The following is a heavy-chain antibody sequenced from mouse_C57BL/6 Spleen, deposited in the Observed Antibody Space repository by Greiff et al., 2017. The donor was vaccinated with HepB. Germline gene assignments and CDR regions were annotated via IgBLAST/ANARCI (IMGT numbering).Heavy chain of an antibody. CDR1: GYTFTSYW. CDR2: IHPSDSDT. J-gene: IGHJ2*01. V-gene: IGHV1-74*01. D-gene: IGHD1-1*01. CDR3: AIDELLRYPSYFDY. Sequence: QVQLQQPGAELVKPGASVKVSCKASGYTFTSYWMHWVKQRPGQGLEWIGRIHPSDSDTNYNQKFKGKATLTVDKSSSTAYMQLRSLTSEDSAVYYCAIDELLRYPSYFDYWGQGTTLTVSS.